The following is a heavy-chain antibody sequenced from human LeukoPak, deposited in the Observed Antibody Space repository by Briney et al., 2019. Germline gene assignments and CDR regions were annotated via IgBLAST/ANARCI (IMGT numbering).Heavy chain of an antibody. J-gene: IGHJ4*02. Sequence: GRSLRLSCAPAGFTLSKDTTASVRQSPQQGVEWVDNIKQEGREKHYVQYVKRRFTISRDNAKNSLYLLLNSLRAEDTAVYYCALGRQIALWGEGTLVTVSS. V-gene: IGHV3-7*01. CDR2: IKQEGREK. CDR1: GFTLSKDT. CDR3: ALGRQIAL.